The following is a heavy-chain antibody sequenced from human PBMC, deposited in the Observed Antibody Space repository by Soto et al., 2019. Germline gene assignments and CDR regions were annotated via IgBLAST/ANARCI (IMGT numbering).Heavy chain of an antibody. CDR2: ISGSGGST. V-gene: IGHV3-23*01. J-gene: IGHJ4*02. D-gene: IGHD3-16*01. Sequence: EVQLLESGGGLVQPGGSLRLSCAASGFTFSSYAMSWVRQAPGKGLEWVSAISGSGGSTYYAGSVKGRFTISRDNSKNTLYLQMNSLRAEDTAVYYFAKDPVDYVWGSYDYWGQRSLVTVSS. CDR1: GFTFSSYA. CDR3: AKDPVDYVWGSYDY.